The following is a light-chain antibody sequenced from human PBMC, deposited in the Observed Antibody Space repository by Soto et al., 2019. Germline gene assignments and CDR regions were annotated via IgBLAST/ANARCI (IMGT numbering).Light chain of an antibody. CDR2: DIF. CDR3: QSYDNSLSGSEV. J-gene: IGLJ1*01. Sequence: QSVLTQPPSVSGAPGQRVTISFTGSSSNIGAGYDVHWYQQLPGAAPTLLIFDIFNRPSGVSERFSGSRSGASASLVIAGLQAEDEADYFCQSYDNSLSGSEVFGTGTKVTV. CDR1: SSNIGAGYD. V-gene: IGLV1-40*01.